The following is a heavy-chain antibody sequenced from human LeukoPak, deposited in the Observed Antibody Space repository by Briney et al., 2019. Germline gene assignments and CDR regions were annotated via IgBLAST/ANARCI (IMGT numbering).Heavy chain of an antibody. J-gene: IGHJ6*02. CDR2: IYYSGST. Sequence: SETLSLTCTVSGGSISSGGYYWSWIRQHPGKGLEWTGYIYYSGSTYYNPSLKSRVTISVDTSKNQFSLKLSSVTAADTAVYYCARGADFIRSGYYYGMDVWGQGTTVTVSS. CDR3: ARGADFIRSGYYYGMDV. V-gene: IGHV4-31*03. D-gene: IGHD4-17*01. CDR1: GGSISSGGYY.